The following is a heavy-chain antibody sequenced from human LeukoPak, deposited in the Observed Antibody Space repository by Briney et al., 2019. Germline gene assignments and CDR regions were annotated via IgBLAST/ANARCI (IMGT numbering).Heavy chain of an antibody. CDR3: ARQGFDFWRTSNNAFDI. CDR1: GGSISSSSYY. D-gene: IGHD3-3*01. CDR2: IYYSGST. Sequence: SETLSLTCTVSGGSISSSSYYWGWIRQPPGKGLEWIGSIYYSGSTYYNPSLKSRVTISVDTSKNQFSLEMTSMTAADTAVYYCARQGFDFWRTSNNAFDIWGQGTMVTVSS. J-gene: IGHJ3*02. V-gene: IGHV4-39*01.